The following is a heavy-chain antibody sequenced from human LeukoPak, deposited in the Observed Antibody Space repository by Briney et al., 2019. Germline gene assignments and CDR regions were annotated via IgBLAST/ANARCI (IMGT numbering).Heavy chain of an antibody. D-gene: IGHD3-10*01. CDR1: GFTFSSYA. J-gene: IGHJ5*02. Sequence: PGGSLRLSCAASGFTFSSYAMNWVRQAPGKGLEGVAVISYDGSNKYYADSVKGRFTISRDNSKNTLYLQMNSLRAEDTAVYYCARVRSYYGSGSYYQNWFDPWGQGTLVTVSS. CDR2: ISYDGSNK. CDR3: ARVRSYYGSGSYYQNWFDP. V-gene: IGHV3-30-3*01.